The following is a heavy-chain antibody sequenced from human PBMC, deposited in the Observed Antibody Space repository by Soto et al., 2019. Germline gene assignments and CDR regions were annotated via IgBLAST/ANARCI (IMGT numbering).Heavy chain of an antibody. CDR2: ISDYTGNT. CDR1: GYTFARHG. D-gene: IGHD6-19*01. J-gene: IGHJ3*02. Sequence: QVQLVQSGAEVKKPGTSVKVSCKASGYTFARHGISWVRQAPGQGLEWMGWISDYTGNTNYAQKLQDRVTMTTDTSTRTAYTDLRSLRSDDTAVYDCAGGLANAFDIWGQGTMVTVSS. V-gene: IGHV1-18*01. CDR3: AGGLANAFDI.